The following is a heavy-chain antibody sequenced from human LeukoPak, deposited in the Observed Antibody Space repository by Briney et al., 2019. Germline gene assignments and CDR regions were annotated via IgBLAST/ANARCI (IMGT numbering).Heavy chain of an antibody. V-gene: IGHV4-59*13. J-gene: IGHJ6*02. CDR1: GGSTSSNY. CDR2: IYWSGST. CDR3: ARDQGYYCMDV. Sequence: SETLSLTCTVYGGSTSSNYWSWNRQPPGKGLEWIGYIYWSGSTNYNPSLKSRVTISVDTSKNQFSLKLSSVTAADTAVYYCARDQGYYCMDVWGQGTTVSVSS.